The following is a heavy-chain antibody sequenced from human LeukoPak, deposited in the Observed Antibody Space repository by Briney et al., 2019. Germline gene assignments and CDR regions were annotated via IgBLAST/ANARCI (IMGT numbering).Heavy chain of an antibody. CDR2: ISSRGSTI. V-gene: IGHV3-48*03. Sequence: GGSLRLSCAASGFTFSSYEMNWVRQAPGKGLEWVSYISSRGSTIYYADSVKGRFTISRDNAKNSLYLQMNSLRAEDTAVYYCARADRRDGYKTGFDCWGQGTLVTVSS. CDR3: ARADRRDGYKTGFDC. CDR1: GFTFSSYE. J-gene: IGHJ4*02. D-gene: IGHD5-24*01.